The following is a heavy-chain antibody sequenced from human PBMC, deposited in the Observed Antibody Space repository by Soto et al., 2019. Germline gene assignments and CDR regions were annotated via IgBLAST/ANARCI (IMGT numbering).Heavy chain of an antibody. CDR1: GDSVTSVSDY. Sequence: ETLSLTCTVSGDSVTSVSDYWSWIRQPPGKGLEWIGYIYYSGSADYNPSLGSRVTISIDTSKNQFSLKLTSVTAADTAVYYCARGVGFGYYYYHMDLWGQGTTVTVSS. CDR3: ARGVGFGYYYYHMDL. V-gene: IGHV4-61*01. J-gene: IGHJ6*02. D-gene: IGHD3-10*01. CDR2: IYYSGSA.